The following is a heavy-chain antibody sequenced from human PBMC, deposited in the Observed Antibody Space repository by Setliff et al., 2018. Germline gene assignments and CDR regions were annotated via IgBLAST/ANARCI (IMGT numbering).Heavy chain of an antibody. D-gene: IGHD6-13*01. J-gene: IGHJ4*02. CDR3: VRESRSTWYRRDF. V-gene: IGHV4-4*07. Sequence: SETLSLTCTVSGDSISNYYWNWIRQPAGKGLEWIGSTYYNGTAYYNPSPQSRVAISVDTSKNYFSLDVSSVTAADTAVYYCVRESRSTWYRRDFWGQGTLVTVSS. CDR1: GDSISNYY. CDR2: TYYNGTA.